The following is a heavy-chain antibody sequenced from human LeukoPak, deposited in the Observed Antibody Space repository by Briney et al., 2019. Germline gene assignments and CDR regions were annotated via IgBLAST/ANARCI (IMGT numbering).Heavy chain of an antibody. J-gene: IGHJ6*02. CDR3: AREVVIFPDYYYYGMDV. D-gene: IGHD3-9*01. Sequence: GGSLRLSCAASGFPFRDYHMTWIRQAPGKGLEWISYISRSGDSLYYADSVEGRFTISRDNAKNSLFLQMNSLRADDTAEYYCAREVVIFPDYYYYGMDVWGQGTTVTVSS. CDR2: ISRSGDSL. V-gene: IGHV3-11*01. CDR1: GFPFRDYH.